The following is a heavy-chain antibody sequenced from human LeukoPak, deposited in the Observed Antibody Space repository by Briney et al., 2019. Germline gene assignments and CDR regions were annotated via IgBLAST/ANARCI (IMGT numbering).Heavy chain of an antibody. CDR1: GFTFSSYA. V-gene: IGHV3-23*01. J-gene: IGHJ4*02. CDR2: ISGSGGST. D-gene: IGHD3-3*01. CDR3: AKGAPPAGDLWSGYTDFDY. Sequence: PGGSLRLSCAASGFTFSSYAMSWVRQAPGKGLEWVSAISGSGGSTYYADSVKGRFTISRDNSKNTLYLQMNSLRAEDTAVYYCAKGAPPAGDLWSGYTDFDYWGQGTLVTVSS.